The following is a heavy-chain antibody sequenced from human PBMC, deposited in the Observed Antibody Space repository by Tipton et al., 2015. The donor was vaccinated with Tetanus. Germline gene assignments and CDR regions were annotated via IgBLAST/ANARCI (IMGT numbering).Heavy chain of an antibody. CDR3: AISSKSNCSSTSCYGHYYYGMDV. Sequence: TLSLTCAVYGGSFSGYYWSWIRQPPGKGLEWIGEINHSGSTNYNPSLKSRVTMSVDTSKNQFSLKLSSVTAADTAVYYCAISSKSNCSSTSCYGHYYYGMDVWGQGTTVTVSS. CDR2: INHSGST. D-gene: IGHD2-2*01. J-gene: IGHJ6*02. V-gene: IGHV4-34*01. CDR1: GGSFSGYY.